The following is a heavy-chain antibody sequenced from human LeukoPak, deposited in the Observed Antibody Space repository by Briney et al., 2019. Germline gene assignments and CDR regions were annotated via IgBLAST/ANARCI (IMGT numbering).Heavy chain of an antibody. CDR2: IYYSGST. J-gene: IGHJ2*01. V-gene: IGHV4-59*01. D-gene: IGHD1-26*01. CDR1: GGSISSYY. CDR3: ARDSRIVGAPPVHWYFDL. Sequence: SETLSLTCTVSGGSISSYYWSWIRQPPGKGLEWIGYIYYSGSTNYNPSLKSRVTISVDTSKNQFSLKLSSVTAADTAVYYCARDSRIVGAPPVHWYFDLWGRGTLATVSS.